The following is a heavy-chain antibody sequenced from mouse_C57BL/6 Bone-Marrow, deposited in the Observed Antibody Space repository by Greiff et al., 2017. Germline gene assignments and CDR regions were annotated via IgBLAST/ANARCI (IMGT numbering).Heavy chain of an antibody. CDR3: ARDRGRRDYFDY. CDR2: IYYSGTI. J-gene: IGHJ2*01. CDR1: GISITTGNYR. V-gene: IGHV3-5*01. D-gene: IGHD3-1*01. Sequence: EVQLQQSGPGLVKPSQTVFLTCTVTGISITTGNYRWSWIRQFPGNKLEWLGYIYYSGTITYNPSPTSRTTITRDTPKNQFFLEMNSLTAEDTAPYYCARDRGRRDYFDYWGQGTTLTVSS.